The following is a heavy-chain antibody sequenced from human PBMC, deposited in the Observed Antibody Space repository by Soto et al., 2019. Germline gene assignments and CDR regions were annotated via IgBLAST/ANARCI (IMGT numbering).Heavy chain of an antibody. D-gene: IGHD6-13*01. CDR2: IYYSGST. Sequence: SETLSLTCTVSGGSISNYYWSWIRQPPGKGLEWIGYIYYSGSTNYNPSLKSRATISVDTSKNQFSLKLSSVTAADTAVYYCARDAYSSSWLDYWGQGTLVTVSS. CDR3: ARDAYSSSWLDY. J-gene: IGHJ4*02. V-gene: IGHV4-59*01. CDR1: GGSISNYY.